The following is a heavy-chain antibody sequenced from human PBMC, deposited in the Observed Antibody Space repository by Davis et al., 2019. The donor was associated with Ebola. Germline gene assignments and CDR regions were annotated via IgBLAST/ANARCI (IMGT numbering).Heavy chain of an antibody. Sequence: SETLSLTCTVSGCSISSSSYYWGWIRPPPGQGREWILSIYYSESTYYNPSLKSRVTISVDTSKNQFSLKLSSVTAADTSVYYCARLMAKIGNYWGQGTLVTVSS. CDR3: ARLMAKIGNY. D-gene: IGHD5-24*01. V-gene: IGHV4-39*01. J-gene: IGHJ4*02. CDR1: GCSISSSSYY. CDR2: IYYSEST.